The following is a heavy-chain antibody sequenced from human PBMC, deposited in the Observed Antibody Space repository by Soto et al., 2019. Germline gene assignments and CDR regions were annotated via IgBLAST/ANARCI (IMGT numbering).Heavy chain of an antibody. J-gene: IGHJ6*02. D-gene: IGHD5-18*01. V-gene: IGHV3-11*01. Sequence: PXGSLRLSCSASGVILSEDYMTWIRQAPGKGLEWVSYISGSGRTIYYADSVKGRSTISRDNAKNALYLQMNGLRAEDTAVYYCARYSFGYADAWGQGTTATVSS. CDR2: ISGSGRTI. CDR3: ARYSFGYADA. CDR1: GVILSEDY.